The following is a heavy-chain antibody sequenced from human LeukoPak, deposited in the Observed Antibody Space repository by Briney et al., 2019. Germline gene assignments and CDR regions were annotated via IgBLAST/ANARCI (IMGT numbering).Heavy chain of an antibody. V-gene: IGHV3-30*02. CDR1: GFTFSSYG. CDR2: IRYDGSNK. D-gene: IGHD6-19*01. Sequence: GGSLRLSCAASGFTFSSYGMHWVRQAPGKGLEWVAFIRYDGSNKYYADSVKGRFTISRDNSKNTLYLQMNSLRAEDTAVYYCAEDSRRDGWLVYSYLFDYWGQGTLVTVSS. CDR3: AEDSRRDGWLVYSYLFDY. J-gene: IGHJ4*02.